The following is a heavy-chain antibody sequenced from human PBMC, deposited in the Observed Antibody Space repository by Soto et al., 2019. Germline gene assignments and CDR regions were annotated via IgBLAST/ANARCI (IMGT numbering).Heavy chain of an antibody. J-gene: IGHJ6*03. CDR3: ARAPPRYYYMDV. CDR1: GYSFTSCW. Sequence: PGESLKISCKGSGYSFTSCWIGWARQMPGKGLEWMGRIIPILGIANYAQKFQGRVTITADKSTSTAYMELSSLRSEDTAVYYWARAPPRYYYMDVWGKGTTVTVSS. CDR2: IIPILGIA. V-gene: IGHV1-69*04.